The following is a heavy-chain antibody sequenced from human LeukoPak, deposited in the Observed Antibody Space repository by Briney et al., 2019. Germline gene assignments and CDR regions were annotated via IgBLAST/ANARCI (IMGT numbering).Heavy chain of an antibody. CDR1: GFTFSSYW. CDR2: IKQDGSEK. D-gene: IGHD2-15*01. Sequence: GGSLRLSCAASGFTFSSYWMSWVRQAPGKGLEWVANIKQDGSEKYYVDSVKGRFTISRDNAKNSLYLQMNSLRAEDTAVYYCARDVYCSGGSCYSFDYWGQGTLVTVSS. J-gene: IGHJ4*02. V-gene: IGHV3-7*01. CDR3: ARDVYCSGGSCYSFDY.